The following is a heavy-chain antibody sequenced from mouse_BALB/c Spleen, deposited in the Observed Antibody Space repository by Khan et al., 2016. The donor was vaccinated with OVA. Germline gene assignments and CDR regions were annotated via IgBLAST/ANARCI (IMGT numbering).Heavy chain of an antibody. CDR1: GFTFSRFG. CDR3: ARDSNVDY. J-gene: IGHJ2*01. V-gene: IGHV5-17*02. D-gene: IGHD4-1*01. CDR2: ISSGSSSI. Sequence: EVQLQESGGGLVQPGGSRKLSCAASGFTFSRFGMHWVRQAPEKGLEWVAYISSGSSSIYYADTVKGRFTISRDTPKNTLFLQMTSLRSEDTAMYYYARDSNVDYWGQGTTLTVSS.